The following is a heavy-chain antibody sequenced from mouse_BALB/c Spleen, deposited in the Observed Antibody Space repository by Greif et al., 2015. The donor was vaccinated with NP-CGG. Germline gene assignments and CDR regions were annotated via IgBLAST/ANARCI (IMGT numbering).Heavy chain of an antibody. CDR3: ASGGYYDY. V-gene: IGHV5-9*03. Sequence: EVKLVESGGGLVKPGGSLKLSCAASGFTFSSYTMSWVRQTPEKRLEWVATISSGGGNTYYPDSVKGRFTISRDNAKNNLYLQMSSLRSEDTALYYCASGGYYDYWGQGTTLTVSS. CDR1: GFTFSSYT. J-gene: IGHJ2*01. CDR2: ISSGGGNT. D-gene: IGHD2-3*01.